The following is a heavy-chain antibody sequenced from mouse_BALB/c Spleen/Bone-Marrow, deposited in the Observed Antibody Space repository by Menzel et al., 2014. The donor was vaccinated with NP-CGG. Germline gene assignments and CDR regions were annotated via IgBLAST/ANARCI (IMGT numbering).Heavy chain of an antibody. CDR2: IDPSNSET. CDR1: DYTSTSYW. CDR3: ARTFQPRRAMDY. J-gene: IGHJ4*01. Sequence: QVQLQQSGPELVRPGASVKMSCKASDYTSTSYWMHWAKQRPGQGLEWIGMIDPSNSETRLNQKFKDKATLNVDKSSNTAYMHLSSLTSEDSAVYYCARTFQPRRAMDYWGQGSSVTVSS. V-gene: IGHV1-74*01.